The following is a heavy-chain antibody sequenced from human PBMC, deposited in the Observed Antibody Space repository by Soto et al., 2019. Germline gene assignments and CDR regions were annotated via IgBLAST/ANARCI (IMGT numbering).Heavy chain of an antibody. CDR3: ARYNDFWSGYYYFDY. Sequence: QVQLVESGGGVVQPGRSLRLSCAASGFTFSSYGMHWVRQAPGKGLEWVAVIWYDGSNKYYADSVKGRFTISRDNSKNTLYLQMNSLRADDTAVYYCARYNDFWSGYYYFDYWGQGTLVTVSS. V-gene: IGHV3-33*01. D-gene: IGHD3-3*01. CDR2: IWYDGSNK. J-gene: IGHJ4*02. CDR1: GFTFSSYG.